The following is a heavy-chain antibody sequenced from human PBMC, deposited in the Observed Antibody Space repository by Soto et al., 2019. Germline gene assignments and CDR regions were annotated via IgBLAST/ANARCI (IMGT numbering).Heavy chain of an antibody. CDR3: ASGFYYGSGIYYKGLGY. D-gene: IGHD3-10*01. J-gene: IGHJ4*02. Sequence: EVQLVESGGGLVQPGGSLRLSCAASGFPFSSYEMNWVRQAPGKGLECISYISSTGSTIYYADSVKGRFTISRDNAKNSLYLQLNSLRAEDTAVYYCASGFYYGSGIYYKGLGYWGQGTLVTVSS. V-gene: IGHV3-48*03. CDR1: GFPFSSYE. CDR2: ISSTGSTI.